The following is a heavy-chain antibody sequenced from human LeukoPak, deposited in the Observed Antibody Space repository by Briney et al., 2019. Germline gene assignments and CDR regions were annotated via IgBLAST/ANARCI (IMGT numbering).Heavy chain of an antibody. J-gene: IGHJ6*03. CDR2: ISAYNGNT. CDR3: ARDGGLTTAGFYYYYYMDV. CDR1: GYTFTSYG. V-gene: IGHV1-18*01. Sequence: GASVKVSCKASGYTFTSYGISWVRQAPGQGLEWMGWISAYNGNTNYAQKLQGRVTMTTDTSTSTAYMELRSLRSDGTAVYYCARDGGLTTAGFYYYYYMDVWGKGTTVTVSS. D-gene: IGHD4-11*01.